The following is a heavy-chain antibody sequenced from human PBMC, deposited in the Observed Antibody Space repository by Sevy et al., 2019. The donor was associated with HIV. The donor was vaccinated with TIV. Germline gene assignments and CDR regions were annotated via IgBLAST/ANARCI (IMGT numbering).Heavy chain of an antibody. CDR3: AGGDTTMITDFDY. D-gene: IGHD3-16*01. CDR1: GLTFTTTG. CDR2: VTSDGAT. J-gene: IGHJ4*02. Sequence: GGSLRLSCVASGLTFTTTGMSWVRQAPGKGLEWVAGVTSDGATYYADSVRDRFTVSRDNSKNTLYLQLNGLRADDTAVFYCAGGDTTMITDFDYWGQGTLVTVSS. V-gene: IGHV3-23*01.